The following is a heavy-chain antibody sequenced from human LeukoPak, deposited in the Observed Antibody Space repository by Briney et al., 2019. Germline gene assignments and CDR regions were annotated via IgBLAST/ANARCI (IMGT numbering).Heavy chain of an antibody. Sequence: SETLSLTCTVSGASMTVYYWSWIRQPPGKGLEWIGHIYYSGSTNYNPPLKSRVTMSVDRSKNQFSLKLSSVTAADTAIYYCARGRVPATNLPFDPWGQGTLVTVSS. CDR3: ARGRVPATNLPFDP. CDR1: GASMTVYY. CDR2: IYYSGST. J-gene: IGHJ5*02. D-gene: IGHD2-2*01. V-gene: IGHV4-59*01.